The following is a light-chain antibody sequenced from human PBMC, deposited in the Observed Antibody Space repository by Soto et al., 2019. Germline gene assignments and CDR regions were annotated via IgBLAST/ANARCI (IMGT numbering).Light chain of an antibody. CDR2: DVT. CDR3: MCYAGGNNWV. CDR1: SSDVGTHGY. J-gene: IGLJ3*02. V-gene: IGLV2-8*01. Sequence: QAVVTQPPSASGSPGQSVTISCTGTSSDVGTHGYVSWYQQHAGKAPKLMIYDVTKRPSGVPDRFSGSKSANTASLTVSGLQTEDEADYYCMCYAGGNNWVFGGRTKLTVL.